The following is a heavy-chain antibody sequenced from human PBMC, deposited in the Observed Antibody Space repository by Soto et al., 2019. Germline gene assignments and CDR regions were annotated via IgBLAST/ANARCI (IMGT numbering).Heavy chain of an antibody. D-gene: IGHD2-15*01. V-gene: IGHV3-48*01. Sequence: EVQLVESGGGLVQSGGSLRLSCAASGFNFFGYNMNWVRQAPRKGLEWVSHISGDSSTIFYAGSVKGRFTISRDNANSSLYLQMNSLRADDTAVYYCARWVAAGRGPDYWGQGTLVTVSS. J-gene: IGHJ4*02. CDR1: GFNFFGYN. CDR2: ISGDSSTI. CDR3: ARWVAAGRGPDY.